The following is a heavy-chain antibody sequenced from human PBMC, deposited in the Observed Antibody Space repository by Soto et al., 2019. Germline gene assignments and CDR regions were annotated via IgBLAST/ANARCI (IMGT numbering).Heavy chain of an antibody. D-gene: IGHD3-22*01. J-gene: IGHJ4*02. CDR2: ISSSSSYI. Sequence: EVQLVESGGGLVKPGGSLRLSCAASGFTFSSYSMNWVRQAPGKGLVWVSSISSSSSYIYYADSVKGRFTISRDNAKNSLYLQMNSLRAEDTAVYYCARGSSHYYDSSGYYYYFDYWGQGTLVTVSS. CDR1: GFTFSSYS. CDR3: ARGSSHYYDSSGYYYYFDY. V-gene: IGHV3-21*01.